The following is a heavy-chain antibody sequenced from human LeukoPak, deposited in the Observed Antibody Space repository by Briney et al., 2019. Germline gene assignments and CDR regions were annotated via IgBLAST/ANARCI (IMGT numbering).Heavy chain of an antibody. D-gene: IGHD1-14*01. V-gene: IGHV3-23*01. CDR3: AKVPEGAFDI. CDR2: ISGSGGST. J-gene: IGHJ3*02. Sequence: GGSLRLSCAASGFTFSSYGMSWVRQAPGKGLEWVSAISGSGGSTYYADSVKGRFTISRDNSKNTLYLQMNSLRAEDTAVHYCAKVPEGAFDIWGQGTMVTVSS. CDR1: GFTFSSYG.